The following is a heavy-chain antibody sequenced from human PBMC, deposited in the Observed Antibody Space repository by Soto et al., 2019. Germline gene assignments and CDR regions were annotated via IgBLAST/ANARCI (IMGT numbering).Heavy chain of an antibody. J-gene: IGHJ4*02. CDR1: GGSFSGYY. V-gene: IGHV4-34*01. D-gene: IGHD6-13*01. Sequence: QVQLQQWGAGLLKPSETLSLTCAVYGGSFSGYYWSWIRQPPRKGLELMGEINRSGSTNYNPSLKSRVTTSVDTCKNQFHLKLSSVTAADTAVYYWARSVVSSSSPFDYWGQGTLVTVSS. CDR3: ARSVVSSSSPFDY. CDR2: INRSGST.